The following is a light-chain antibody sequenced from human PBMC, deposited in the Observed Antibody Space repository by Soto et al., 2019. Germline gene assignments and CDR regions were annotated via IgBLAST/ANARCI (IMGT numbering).Light chain of an antibody. J-gene: IGKJ4*01. CDR2: AAS. V-gene: IGKV1-9*01. CDR1: QDISSY. CDR3: QQLKSYPLS. Sequence: DIQLTQSPSFLSASVGDRVTITCRTSQDISSYLAWYQQKPGKAPQLLISAASTLQSGVPSRFSGSGSGTEFTLTISSPQPEDFGTYCCQQLKSYPLSCGGGTKVEI.